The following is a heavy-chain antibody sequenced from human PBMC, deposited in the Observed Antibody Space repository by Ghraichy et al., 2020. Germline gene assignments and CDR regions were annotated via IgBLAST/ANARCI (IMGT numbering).Heavy chain of an antibody. CDR3: AKSPRDLGSLFDD. D-gene: IGHD3-16*01. CDR2: IGGRGGDI. CDR1: GFTFKNYG. J-gene: IGHJ4*02. Sequence: GDSLNISCAASGFTFKNYGMSWVRQAPGKGLEWVSAIGGRGGDIQYADSVKGRFTISRDNSKSILYLQLNSLRVEDTAVYYCAKSPRDLGSLFDDWGQGTLVTVSS. V-gene: IGHV3-23*01.